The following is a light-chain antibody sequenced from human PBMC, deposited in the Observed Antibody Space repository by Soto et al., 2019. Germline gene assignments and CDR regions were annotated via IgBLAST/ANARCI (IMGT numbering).Light chain of an antibody. CDR1: QGIGNS. CDR3: QHYDSYPLA. J-gene: IGKJ4*02. Sequence: DIQMTQSPSSLSAAVGDRVTITCRASQGIGNSLAWDQQKPVKAPKTLIYSASSLQGGDSSRFSGSGSGTDFTLTISNLQPHDFATYYCQHYDSYPLAFGGGTKVDVK. V-gene: IGKV1D-16*01. CDR2: SAS.